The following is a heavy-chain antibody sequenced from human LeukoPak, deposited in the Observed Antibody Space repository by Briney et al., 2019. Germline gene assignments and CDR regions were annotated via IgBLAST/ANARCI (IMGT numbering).Heavy chain of an antibody. Sequence: ASVKVSCKASGYTFTSYYMHWVRQAPGQGLEWMGIINPSGGSTSYAQKFQGRVTMTRDTSTSTVYMEPSSLRSEDTAVYYCARDPGPGYSSSWYHFDYWGQGTLVTVSS. D-gene: IGHD6-13*01. CDR2: INPSGGST. CDR3: ARDPGPGYSSSWYHFDY. V-gene: IGHV1-46*01. J-gene: IGHJ4*02. CDR1: GYTFTSYY.